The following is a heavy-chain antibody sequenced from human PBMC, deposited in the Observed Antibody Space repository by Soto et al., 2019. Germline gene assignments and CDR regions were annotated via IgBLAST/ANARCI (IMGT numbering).Heavy chain of an antibody. CDR2: INHSGRT. CDR3: AISTLGYCSSTSCYSFAFDI. V-gene: IGHV4-34*01. J-gene: IGHJ3*02. Sequence: QVQLQQWGAGLLKPSETLSLTCAVYGGSFSGYYWSWIRQPPGKGLEWIGEINHSGRTNYNPSLKSQVTISVDTSKNQFSLKLSSVTAADTAVYYCAISTLGYCSSTSCYSFAFDIWGQGTMVTVSS. CDR1: GGSFSGYY. D-gene: IGHD2-2*01.